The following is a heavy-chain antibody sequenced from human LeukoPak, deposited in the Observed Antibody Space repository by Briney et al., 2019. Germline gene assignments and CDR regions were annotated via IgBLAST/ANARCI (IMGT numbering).Heavy chain of an antibody. Sequence: TGGSLRLSCAASGFTFTTYWMHWVRHAPGKGLVWVSRINSDGSSTNYADSVKGRFTISRDNAKNTLYLQMNSLRAEDTAVYYCARVNYYDSSGYSNWFDPWGQGTLVTVSS. V-gene: IGHV3-74*01. CDR1: GFTFTTYW. J-gene: IGHJ5*02. CDR2: INSDGSST. CDR3: ARVNYYDSSGYSNWFDP. D-gene: IGHD3-22*01.